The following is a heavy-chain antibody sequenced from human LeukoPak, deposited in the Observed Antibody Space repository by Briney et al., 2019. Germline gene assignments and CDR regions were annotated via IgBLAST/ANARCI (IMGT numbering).Heavy chain of an antibody. D-gene: IGHD4-17*01. CDR1: GGSISSGGSS. CDR2: IYHSGST. J-gene: IGHJ4*02. V-gene: IGHV4-30-2*01. CDR3: ARVQYGDYAYYFDY. Sequence: SETLSLTCAVSGGSISSGGSSWSWIRQPPGKGLEWIGYIYHSGSTYYNPSLKSRVTISVDTSKNQFSLKLSSVTAADTAVYYCARVQYGDYAYYFDYWGQGTLVAVSS.